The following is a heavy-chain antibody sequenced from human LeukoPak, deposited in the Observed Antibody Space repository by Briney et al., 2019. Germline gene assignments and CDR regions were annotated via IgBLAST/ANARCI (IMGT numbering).Heavy chain of an antibody. Sequence: SETLSLTCTVSGGSIRSYNWSWIRQPPGKELEWIGNIYYSGSTNHNPSLKSRVTISGDTSKNQFSLNLSSVTDADTAVYYCARVKGVARFDYWGRGTLVTVSS. J-gene: IGHJ4*02. CDR2: IYYSGST. D-gene: IGHD3-10*01. V-gene: IGHV4-59*01. CDR1: GGSIRSYN. CDR3: ARVKGVARFDY.